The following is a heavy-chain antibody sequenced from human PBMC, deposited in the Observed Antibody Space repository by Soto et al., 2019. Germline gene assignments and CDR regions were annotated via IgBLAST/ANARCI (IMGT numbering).Heavy chain of an antibody. Sequence: AGGSLRLSCAASGFTFSNAWMNWVRQAPGKGLEWVGRIKSKTDGGTTDYAAPVKGRFTISRDDSKNTIYLQINSLKKEDTAVYYFTTGFALRHGGYYYYGMDVWGQGTTVTVSS. J-gene: IGHJ6*02. CDR2: IKSKTDGGTT. V-gene: IGHV3-15*07. CDR3: TTGFALRHGGYYYYGMDV. CDR1: GFTFSNAW. D-gene: IGHD4-17*01.